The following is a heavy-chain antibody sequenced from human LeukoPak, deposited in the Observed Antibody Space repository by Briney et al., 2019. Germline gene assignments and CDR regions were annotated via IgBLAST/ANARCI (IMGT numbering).Heavy chain of an antibody. V-gene: IGHV3-74*01. CDR1: GFTFSSYW. CDR3: VRGGFGHAMDV. Sequence: GGSLRLSCAASGFTFSSYWMHWVRQAPGKGLVWVSVIDNDGSGTNYADSVKGRSTISRDNAKNTLYLQMTSLGAEDTAVYYCVRGGFGHAMDVWGQGTTVTVSS. D-gene: IGHD3-10*01. CDR2: IDNDGSGT. J-gene: IGHJ6*02.